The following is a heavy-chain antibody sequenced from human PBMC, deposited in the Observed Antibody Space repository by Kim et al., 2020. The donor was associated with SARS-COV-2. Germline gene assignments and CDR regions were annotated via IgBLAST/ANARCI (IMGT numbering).Heavy chain of an antibody. CDR1: GGSIRSGGKF. CDR2: ISYSGNP. J-gene: IGHJ4*02. V-gene: IGHV4-31*03. Sequence: SETLSLTCSVSGGSIRSGGKFWTWIRQHPAKGLEWIGYISYSGNPHYSPSLRSRVSISLQTSENQFSLELTSVTAADTAVYYCARGQPLDYWGQGTLGTV. D-gene: IGHD2-2*01. CDR3: ARGQPLDY.